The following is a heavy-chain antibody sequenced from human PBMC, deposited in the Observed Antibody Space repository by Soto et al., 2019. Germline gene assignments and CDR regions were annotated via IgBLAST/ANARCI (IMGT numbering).Heavy chain of an antibody. CDR2: TYYRSKWYY. V-gene: IGHV6-1*01. Sequence: PSQTLSLTCAISGDSVSSNRGAWNWIRQSPSRGLEWLGRTYYRSKWYYDYAVSVKSRMTINPDTSKNQFSLQLNSVTPDDTAVYYCTRAAFRGYYNDGMDVWGQGTTVTVSS. CDR1: GDSVSSNRGA. J-gene: IGHJ6*02. D-gene: IGHD3-10*01. CDR3: TRAAFRGYYNDGMDV.